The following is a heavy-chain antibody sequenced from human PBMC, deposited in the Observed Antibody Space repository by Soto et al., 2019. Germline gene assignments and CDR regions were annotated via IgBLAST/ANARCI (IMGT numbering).Heavy chain of an antibody. D-gene: IGHD6-19*01. V-gene: IGHV1-3*01. CDR1: GYTFTSYA. J-gene: IGHJ6*02. CDR2: INAGNGNT. CDR3: ARDDSSGWYGAIWYYYYGMDV. Sequence: QVQLVQSGAEVKKPGASVKVSCKASGYTFTSYAMHWVRQAPGQRLEWMGWINAGNGNTKYSQKFQGRVTITRDTSASAAYMELSSLRSEDTAVYYCARDDSSGWYGAIWYYYYGMDVWGQGTTVTVSS.